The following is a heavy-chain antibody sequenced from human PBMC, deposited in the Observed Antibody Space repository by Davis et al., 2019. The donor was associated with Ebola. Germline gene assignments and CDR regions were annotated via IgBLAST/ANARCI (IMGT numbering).Heavy chain of an antibody. CDR3: AKDEGYCSGGSCYGGLYYYGMDV. V-gene: IGHV3-23*01. Sequence: GGSLRLSCAASGFTFSSYAMSWVRQAPGKGLEWVSAISGSGGSTYYADSVKGRFTISRDNSKNTLYLQMNSLRAEDTAVYYCAKDEGYCSGGSCYGGLYYYGMDVWGQGTTVTVSS. J-gene: IGHJ6*02. CDR1: GFTFSSYA. CDR2: ISGSGGST. D-gene: IGHD2-15*01.